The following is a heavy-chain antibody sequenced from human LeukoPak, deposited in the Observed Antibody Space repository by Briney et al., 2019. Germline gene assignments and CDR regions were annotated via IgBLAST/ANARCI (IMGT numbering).Heavy chain of an antibody. D-gene: IGHD3-22*01. V-gene: IGHV3-30-3*01. CDR3: ARDPYDTSGYFYYY. CDR2: ISFDGSSK. Sequence: PGRSLRLSCAASGFSFSTYAMHWVRQAPGKGLEWVAVISFDGSSKSYADSVKGRFTISRDNSKNTLYLQVNSLRVEDTAVYYCARDPYDTSGYFYYYWGQGTLVTVSS. J-gene: IGHJ4*02. CDR1: GFSFSTYA.